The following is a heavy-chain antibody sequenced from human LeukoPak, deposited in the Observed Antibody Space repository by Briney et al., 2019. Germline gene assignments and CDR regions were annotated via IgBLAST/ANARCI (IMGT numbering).Heavy chain of an antibody. CDR2: MYLDGRT. D-gene: IGHD6-19*01. CDR3: AGLEGRYSTDWFYFFDY. Sequence: PSETLSLTCAVSGGSISSLNLWSWLRQPPGKGLEWVGKMYLDGRTNFHPSVRGRVTIFIDKPKNQLSLQLTSVTAADTAVYYCAGLEGRYSTDWFYFFDYWGQGALVTVSS. V-gene: IGHV4-4*02. J-gene: IGHJ4*02. CDR1: GGSISSLNL.